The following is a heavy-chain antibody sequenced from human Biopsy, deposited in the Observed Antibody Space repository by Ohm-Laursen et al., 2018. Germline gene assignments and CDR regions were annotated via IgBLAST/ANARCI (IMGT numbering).Heavy chain of an antibody. D-gene: IGHD1-26*01. Sequence: TLSLTCTVSGVSISVDGYYWAWIPPLPGKGLVWFGYFYQSGTTYYNPSLKRRLTMSVDTSNNEFSLRLRSVTAADPAVYFCATFRASWDTAQGGDYWGQGTLVTVSS. J-gene: IGHJ4*02. CDR3: ATFRASWDTAQGGDY. CDR2: FYQSGTT. V-gene: IGHV4-31*03. CDR1: GVSISVDGYY.